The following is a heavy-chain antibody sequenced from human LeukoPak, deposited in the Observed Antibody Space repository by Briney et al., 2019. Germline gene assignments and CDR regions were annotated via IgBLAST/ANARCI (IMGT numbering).Heavy chain of an antibody. CDR3: AKDRGPVPATKGHDY. J-gene: IGHJ4*02. CDR1: GFTFDDYA. V-gene: IGHV3-9*01. CDR2: ISWNSGSI. Sequence: GGSLRLSCAASGFTFDDYAMHWVRQAPGKGLEWVSGISWNSGSIGYADSVKGRFTISRDNAKNSLYLQMNSLRAEDTALYYCAKDRGPVPATKGHDYWGQGTLVTVSS. D-gene: IGHD2-2*01.